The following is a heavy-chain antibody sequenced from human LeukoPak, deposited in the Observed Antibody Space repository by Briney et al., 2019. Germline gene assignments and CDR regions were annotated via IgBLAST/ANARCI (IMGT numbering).Heavy chain of an antibody. CDR2: IFSGGST. CDR3: ARGSEAATIFY. CDR1: GFTVSSNY. J-gene: IGHJ4*02. V-gene: IGHV3-53*01. D-gene: IGHD3-3*01. Sequence: PGGSLRLSCAASGFTVSSNYMDWVRQAPGKGLEWVSVIFSGGSTYYADSVKGRFTTSRDNSRNTLYLQMNSLRAEDTAVYYCARGSEAATIFYWGQGTLVTVSS.